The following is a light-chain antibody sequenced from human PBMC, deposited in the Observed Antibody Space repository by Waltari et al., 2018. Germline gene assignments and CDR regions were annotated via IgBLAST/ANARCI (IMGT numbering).Light chain of an antibody. V-gene: IGKV2-30*01. CDR2: AVS. Sequence: DVVMTQSPLSLPVSLGQSASISCRSSQSLIYSDGNTFLRWFQQRPGQSPRRLIYAVSHRDSGVPDRFSGSGSGTEFTLSISSLQSEDFAIYYCQQYDEWPRTFGHGTRVEI. CDR1: QSLIYSDGNTF. J-gene: IGKJ1*01. CDR3: QQYDEWPRT.